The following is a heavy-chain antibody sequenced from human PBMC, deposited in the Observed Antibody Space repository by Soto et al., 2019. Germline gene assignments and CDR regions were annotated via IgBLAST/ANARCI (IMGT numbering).Heavy chain of an antibody. CDR3: ARSIVVVTALDY. J-gene: IGHJ4*02. Sequence: QVQLVQSGAEEKKPGASVKVSCKASGYTFTSDAMHWVRQAPGQRLEWMGRINAGNGNTKYSQKFQGRVTITRDTSASTAYMELSSLRSEDTAVYYCARSIVVVTALDYWGQGTLVTVSS. CDR2: INAGNGNT. CDR1: GYTFTSDA. D-gene: IGHD2-21*02. V-gene: IGHV1-3*05.